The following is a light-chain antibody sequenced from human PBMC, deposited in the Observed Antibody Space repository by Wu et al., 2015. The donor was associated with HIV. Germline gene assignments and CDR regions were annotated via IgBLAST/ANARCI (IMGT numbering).Light chain of an antibody. J-gene: IGKJ5*01. CDR1: QSVSTTY. V-gene: IGKV3-20*01. CDR3: QQSDSGPLT. CDR2: SAS. Sequence: EIVLTQSPGSLSLSPGERATLSCRASQSVSTTYLAWYQQRPGQAPRLLIYSASTRATDIPDRFSGSGSGTDFTLTISRLEPEDFAVYYCQQSDSGPLTFGQGTRLEIK.